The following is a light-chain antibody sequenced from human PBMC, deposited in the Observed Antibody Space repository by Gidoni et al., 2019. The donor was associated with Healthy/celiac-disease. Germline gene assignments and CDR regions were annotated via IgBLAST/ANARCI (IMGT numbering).Light chain of an antibody. CDR2: WAS. CDR3: QQYYSTRLT. Sequence: DIVMTQSPDSLAVSLGERATLNCKSSQSVLYRSNNKNYLAWYQQKPGQPPKLLIYWASTRESGVPDRFSGSGSGTDFTLTISSLQAEDVAVYYCQQYYSTRLTFGGGTKVEIK. CDR1: QSVLYRSNNKNY. J-gene: IGKJ4*01. V-gene: IGKV4-1*01.